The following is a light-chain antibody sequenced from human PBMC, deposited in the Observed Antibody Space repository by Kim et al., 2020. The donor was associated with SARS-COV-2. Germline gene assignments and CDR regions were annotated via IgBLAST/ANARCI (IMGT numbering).Light chain of an antibody. CDR3: QQSYNTPPCT. CDR1: QSISSY. Sequence: DIQMTQSPSSLSASVGDRVTITCRASQSISSYLNWYQQKPGKAPKLLIYAASSLQSGVPSRFSGSGSGTEFTLTISSLQPEDFATYYCQQSYNTPPCTFGGGTKVDIK. J-gene: IGKJ4*01. V-gene: IGKV1-39*01. CDR2: AAS.